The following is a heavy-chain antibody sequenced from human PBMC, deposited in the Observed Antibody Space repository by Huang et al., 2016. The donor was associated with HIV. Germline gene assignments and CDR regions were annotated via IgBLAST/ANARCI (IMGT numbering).Heavy chain of an antibody. D-gene: IGHD3-10*01. CDR2: MNPKNGNT. CDR3: ARGRFGETYNYYMDV. V-gene: IGHV1-8*03. CDR1: GYTLTTYD. Sequence: QVQLVQSGAEVKKPGASVKVSCKASGYTLTTYDINWVQQATGQGLEWMGYMNPKNGNTGYAQKFQGRVTITRRTSISTADMELSRLTSEDTAVYYCARGRFGETYNYYMDVWGKGTTVTVS. J-gene: IGHJ6*03.